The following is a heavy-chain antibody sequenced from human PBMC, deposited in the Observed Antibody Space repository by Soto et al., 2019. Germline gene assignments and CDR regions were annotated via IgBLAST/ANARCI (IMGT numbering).Heavy chain of an antibody. Sequence: SETMSLTCTVSGGSISTYYWSWIRQPPGKGLEWIGYIYYSGSTNYNPSLKSRVTISVDTSKNQFSLKLSSVTAADTAVYYCARGQWELGFCGQGSLVIVSS. D-gene: IGHD1-26*01. V-gene: IGHV4-59*01. J-gene: IGHJ4*02. CDR1: GGSISTYY. CDR2: IYYSGST. CDR3: ARGQWELGF.